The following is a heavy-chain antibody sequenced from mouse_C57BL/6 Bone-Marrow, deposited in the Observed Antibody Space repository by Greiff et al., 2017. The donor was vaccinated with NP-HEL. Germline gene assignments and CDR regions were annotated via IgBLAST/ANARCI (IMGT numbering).Heavy chain of an antibody. J-gene: IGHJ2*01. CDR2: INPYNGGT. CDR3: ARWGLRPYFDY. CDR1: GYTFTDYY. V-gene: IGHV1-19*01. D-gene: IGHD2-4*01. Sequence: EVQLQQSGPVLVKPGASVKMSCKASGYTFTDYYMNWVKQSHGKSLEWIGVINPYNGGTSYNQKFKGKATLTVDKSSSTAYMELNSLTSEDSAVYYCARWGLRPYFDYWGQGTTLTVSS.